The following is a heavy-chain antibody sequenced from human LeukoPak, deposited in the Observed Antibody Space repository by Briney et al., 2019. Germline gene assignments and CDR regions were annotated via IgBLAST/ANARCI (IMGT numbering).Heavy chain of an antibody. J-gene: IGHJ4*02. CDR2: IYHSGST. D-gene: IGHD3-22*01. V-gene: IGHV4-30-2*01. Sequence: SQTLSLTCTVSGGSISSGGYYWSWIRQPPGKGLEWIGYIYHSGSTYYNPSLKSRVTISADTSKNQFSLKLSSVTAADTAVYYCARRGVYYDSSGYHYYFDYWGQGTLVTVSS. CDR1: GGSISSGGYY. CDR3: ARRGVYYDSSGYHYYFDY.